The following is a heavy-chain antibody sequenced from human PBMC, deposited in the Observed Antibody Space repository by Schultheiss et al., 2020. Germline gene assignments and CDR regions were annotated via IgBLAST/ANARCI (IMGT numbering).Heavy chain of an antibody. V-gene: IGHV4-31*03. J-gene: IGHJ4*02. CDR2: IYYSGST. CDR3: ARSPVYGSGSYAFDY. Sequence: SATLSLTCTVSGGSISSGGYYWSWIRQHPGKGLEWIGYIYYSGSTYYNPSLKSRVTISVDTSKNQFSLKLSSVTAADTAVYYCARSPVYGSGSYAFDYWGQGTLVTVAS. D-gene: IGHD3-10*01. CDR1: GGSISSGGYY.